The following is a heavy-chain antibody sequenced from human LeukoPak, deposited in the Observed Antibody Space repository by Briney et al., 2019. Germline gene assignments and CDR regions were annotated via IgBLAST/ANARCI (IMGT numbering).Heavy chain of an antibody. V-gene: IGHV3-23*01. D-gene: IGHD3-22*01. Sequence: GGSLRLSCAASGFTFSSYAMSWVRQAPGKGLEWVSAISGSGGYTYYADSVKGRFTISRDNSKNTLYLQMNSLRAEDTAVYYCARDAATMIVVVISGSGAFDIWGQGTMVTVSS. CDR3: ARDAATMIVVVISGSGAFDI. J-gene: IGHJ3*02. CDR1: GFTFSSYA. CDR2: ISGSGGYT.